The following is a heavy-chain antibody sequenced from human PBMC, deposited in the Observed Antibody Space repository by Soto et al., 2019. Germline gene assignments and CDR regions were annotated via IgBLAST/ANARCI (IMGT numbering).Heavy chain of an antibody. V-gene: IGHV3-74*03. CDR2: TNSDGSNT. J-gene: IGHJ5*02. Sequence: EVQLVESGGGLVQPGGSLRLSCAASGFTLSSYWMHWVRQAPGKGLVWVSRTNSDGSNTAYADSVKGRFTISRDDAKNTLYLQMNSLRGDDTAVYYCARGVGYCTGGRAGSCLNWFDPWGQGTLVTVSS. D-gene: IGHD2-8*02. CDR1: GFTLSSYW. CDR3: ARGVGYCTGGRAGSCLNWFDP.